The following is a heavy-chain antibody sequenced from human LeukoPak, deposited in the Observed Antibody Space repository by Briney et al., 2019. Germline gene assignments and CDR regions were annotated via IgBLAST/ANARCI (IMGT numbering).Heavy chain of an antibody. CDR3: VRGVSWGGHYYYGMDV. Sequence: ASVKVSCKASGGTFSNDAISWVRQAPGQGLEWMGRIIPIVDIGKNAQKFQGRVTITADKSTRTVYMELSSLRSEDTAVYYCVRGVSWGGHYYYGMDVWGQGTTVIVSS. CDR1: GGTFSNDA. CDR2: IIPIVDIG. D-gene: IGHD5/OR15-5a*01. J-gene: IGHJ6*02. V-gene: IGHV1-69*04.